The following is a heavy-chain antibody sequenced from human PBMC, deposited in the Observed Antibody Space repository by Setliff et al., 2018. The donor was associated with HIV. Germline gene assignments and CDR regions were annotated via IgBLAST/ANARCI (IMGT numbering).Heavy chain of an antibody. CDR1: GYSFTTYS. V-gene: IGHV7-4-1*01. CDR3: ARANIYSDAFDI. J-gene: IGHJ3*02. Sequence: ASVKVSCKASGYSFTTYSLNWVRQVPGQGVEWMGWISSNTGNPTYAQDFTGRFVFSLDTSVNTAYLQIATLKAEDSAVYYCARANIYSDAFDIWGQGTMVTVSS. CDR2: ISSNTGNP. D-gene: IGHD2-21*01.